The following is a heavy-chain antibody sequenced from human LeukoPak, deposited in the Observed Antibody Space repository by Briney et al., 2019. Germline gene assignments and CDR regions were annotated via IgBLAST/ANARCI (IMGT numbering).Heavy chain of an antibody. Sequence: PGGSLRLSCAASGFTFSDYYMSWIRQAPGKGLEWVSYISSSGSIIYYADSVKGRFTISRDNAKNSLYLQMNSLRAEDTAVYYCARLTATGYSSSWFFDYWGQGTLVTVSS. J-gene: IGHJ4*02. CDR2: ISSSGSII. D-gene: IGHD6-13*01. V-gene: IGHV3-11*01. CDR1: GFTFSDYY. CDR3: ARLTATGYSSSWFFDY.